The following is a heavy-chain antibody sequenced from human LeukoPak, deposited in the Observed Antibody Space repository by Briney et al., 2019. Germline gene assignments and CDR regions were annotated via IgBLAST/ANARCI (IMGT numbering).Heavy chain of an antibody. CDR3: ARDIATMGMAV. D-gene: IGHD6-13*01. V-gene: IGHV4-59*01. J-gene: IGHJ6*02. CDR2: IYYSGST. Sequence: SETLSLTCTVSGGSISSYYWSWIRPPPGKGLEWIGYIYYSGSTNYNPSLKSRVTISVDTSKNQFSLKLSAVTAADTAVYYCARDIATMGMAVWGQGTTVTVSS. CDR1: GGSISSYY.